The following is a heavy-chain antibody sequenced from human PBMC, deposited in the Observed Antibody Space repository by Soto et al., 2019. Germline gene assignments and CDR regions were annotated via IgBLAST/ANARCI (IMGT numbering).Heavy chain of an antibody. CDR1: GGTFSSYA. Sequence: ASVKVSCKASGGTFSSYAISWVRQAPGQGLEWMGGIIPIFGTANYAQKFQGRVTITADESTSTAYMELSSLRSEDTAVYYCARDSVEMATKEYYFDYWGQGTLVTVSS. D-gene: IGHD5-12*01. CDR2: IIPIFGTA. J-gene: IGHJ4*02. CDR3: ARDSVEMATKEYYFDY. V-gene: IGHV1-69*13.